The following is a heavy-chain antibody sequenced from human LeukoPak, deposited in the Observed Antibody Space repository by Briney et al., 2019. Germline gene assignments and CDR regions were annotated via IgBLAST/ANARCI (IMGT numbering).Heavy chain of an antibody. CDR2: INPNSGGA. D-gene: IGHD2-2*01. Sequence: ASVKVSCKASGYTFTSYGISWVRQAPGQGLEWMGWINPNSGGAKYAQKFQGRVTMTRDTSISTAYMELSRLRSDDTTVYYCARDPGTSGFDYWGQGTLVTVSS. CDR1: GYTFTSYG. CDR3: ARDPGTSGFDY. V-gene: IGHV1-2*02. J-gene: IGHJ4*02.